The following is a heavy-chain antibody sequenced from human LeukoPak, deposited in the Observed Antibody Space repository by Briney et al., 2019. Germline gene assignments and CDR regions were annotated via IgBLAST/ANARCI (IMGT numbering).Heavy chain of an antibody. J-gene: IGHJ4*02. CDR1: GGSFSGYY. CDR3: ARSTYYYDSSGYYYFDY. CDR2: INHSGST. Sequence: SENLSLTCAVYGGSFSGYYWSWIRQPPGKGLEWIGEINHSGSTNYNPSLKSRVTISVDTSKNQFSLKLSSVTAADTAVYYCARSTYYYDSSGYYYFDYWGQGTLVTVSS. D-gene: IGHD3-22*01. V-gene: IGHV4-34*01.